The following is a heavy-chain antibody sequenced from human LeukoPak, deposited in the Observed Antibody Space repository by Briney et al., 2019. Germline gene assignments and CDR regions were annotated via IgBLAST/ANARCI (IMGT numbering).Heavy chain of an antibody. V-gene: IGHV4-59*01. CDR1: GGSISRYH. J-gene: IGHJ6*03. CDR2: IYYSGST. Sequence: SETLSLTCTVSGGSISRYHWSWLRQPPGKGLEGIGYIYYSGSTNYNPSLKSRVTMSVDTSTNQSSLKLSSVTAADTAVYYCARAVYSSSWYEAAEDYYYMDVWGKGTTVTVPS. CDR3: ARAVYSSSWYEAAEDYYYMDV. D-gene: IGHD6-13*01.